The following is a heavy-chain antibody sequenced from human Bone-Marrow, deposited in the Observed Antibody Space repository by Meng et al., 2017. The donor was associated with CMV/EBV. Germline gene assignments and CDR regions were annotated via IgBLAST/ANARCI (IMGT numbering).Heavy chain of an antibody. Sequence: SGFPFSDYYMNLIRQAPWKGLEWVSYIRRGGNTISYTDSVKGRFAISRDNAKNSLYLQMNSLRAEDTAVYYCAREGYDSGDYIAGDYWGQGTLVTVSS. D-gene: IGHD3-22*01. CDR2: IRRGGNTI. J-gene: IGHJ4*02. CDR1: GFPFSDYY. CDR3: AREGYDSGDYIAGDY. V-gene: IGHV3-11*01.